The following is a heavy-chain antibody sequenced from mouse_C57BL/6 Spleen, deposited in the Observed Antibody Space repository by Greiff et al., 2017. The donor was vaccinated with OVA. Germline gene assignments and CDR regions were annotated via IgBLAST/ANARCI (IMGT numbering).Heavy chain of an antibody. Sequence: QVQLQQSGAELVRPGASVTLSCKASGYTFTDYEMHWVKQTPVHGLEWIGAIDPETGGTAYNQKFKGKAILTADKSSSTAYMELRSLTSEDSAVYYCTRRAYGNYRDDYWGQGTTLTVSS. D-gene: IGHD2-1*01. CDR3: TRRAYGNYRDDY. CDR2: IDPETGGT. CDR1: GYTFTDYE. J-gene: IGHJ2*01. V-gene: IGHV1-15*01.